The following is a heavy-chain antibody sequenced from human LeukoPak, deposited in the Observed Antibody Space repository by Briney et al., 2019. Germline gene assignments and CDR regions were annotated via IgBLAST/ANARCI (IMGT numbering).Heavy chain of an antibody. V-gene: IGHV3-48*01. J-gene: IGHJ5*02. CDR1: GFIFSQYS. D-gene: IGHD5-12*01. CDR3: ARDAGNSGYRCDL. CDR2: IRSSSET. Sequence: GSLRLSCAASGFIFSQYSMNWVRQAPGKGLEWVSHIRSSSETFYADSVKGRFTISRDNARNSLYPQMNNLRGEDTAIYYCARDAGNSGYRCDLWGQGTLVTVSS.